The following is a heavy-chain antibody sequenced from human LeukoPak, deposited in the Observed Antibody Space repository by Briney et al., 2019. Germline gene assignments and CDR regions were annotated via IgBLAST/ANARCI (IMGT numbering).Heavy chain of an antibody. D-gene: IGHD3-22*01. J-gene: IGHJ4*02. V-gene: IGHV1-2*02. Sequence: GASVKVSCKASGYTFIGYYIHWVRQAPGQGLEWMGWINPNSGGTNYAQKFQGRVTMTRDTSISTAYMELSRLRSDDTAVYYCARDISYDSSDYWGQGTLVTVSS. CDR2: INPNSGGT. CDR3: ARDISYDSSDY. CDR1: GYTFIGYY.